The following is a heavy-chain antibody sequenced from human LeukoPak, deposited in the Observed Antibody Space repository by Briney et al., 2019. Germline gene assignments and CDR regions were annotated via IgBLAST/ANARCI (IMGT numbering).Heavy chain of an antibody. CDR2: INPNSGGT. J-gene: IGHJ6*03. CDR3: ARPGEPDYYYYYMDV. Sequence: GASVKVSCKASGYTFTGYYMHWVRQAPGQGLEWMGWINPNSGGTNYAQKFQGRVTITADKSTSTAYMELSSLRSEDTAVYYCARPGEPDYYYYYMDVWGKGTTVTVSS. V-gene: IGHV1-2*02. D-gene: IGHD1-14*01. CDR1: GYTFTGYY.